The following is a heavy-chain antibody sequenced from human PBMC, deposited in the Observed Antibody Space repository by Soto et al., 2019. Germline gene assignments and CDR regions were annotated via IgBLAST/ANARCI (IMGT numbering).Heavy chain of an antibody. CDR2: INPNSGVA. Sequence: QVQLVQSGAEVEKPGASVKVSCKTSGYTFTAYYIHWVRQAPGQGLEWMGWINPNSGVANYAQNFQGRVTITRDTSISTVYMELSRMRSEDTTVYYCARQGSGSEYPQYFYYGMDGWGQGTTVAASS. V-gene: IGHV1-2*02. CDR3: ARQGSGSEYPQYFYYGMDG. J-gene: IGHJ6*02. CDR1: GYTFTAYY. D-gene: IGHD5-12*01.